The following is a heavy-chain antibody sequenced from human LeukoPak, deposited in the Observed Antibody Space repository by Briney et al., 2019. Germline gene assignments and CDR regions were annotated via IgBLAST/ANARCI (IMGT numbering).Heavy chain of an antibody. D-gene: IGHD4-17*01. Sequence: SETLSLTCAVYGGSFSGYYWSGIRQPPGKGLEWMVRIYYSGGTSYNPSLKSRVTISADTSKNQFSLKLSSVTAADTAVYYCARHGHYGDYFDAFDIWGQGTMVTVSS. V-gene: IGHV4-34*01. CDR1: GGSFSGYY. CDR3: ARHGHYGDYFDAFDI. CDR2: IYYSGGT. J-gene: IGHJ3*02.